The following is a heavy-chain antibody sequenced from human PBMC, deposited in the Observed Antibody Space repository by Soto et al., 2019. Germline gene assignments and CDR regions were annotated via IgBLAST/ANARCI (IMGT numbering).Heavy chain of an antibody. CDR1: GFSFSSYY. D-gene: IGHD3-3*01. CDR2: VNEDGSER. Sequence: PGGSLRLSCAASGFSFSSYYMSWVRQAQGKGLEWVANVNEDGSERYYVDSVKGRFTVSRDNAKNSLYLHMNSLRVEDTALYYCARDDYTYGVYWGQGSLVTVSS. J-gene: IGHJ4*02. V-gene: IGHV3-7*03. CDR3: ARDDYTYGVY.